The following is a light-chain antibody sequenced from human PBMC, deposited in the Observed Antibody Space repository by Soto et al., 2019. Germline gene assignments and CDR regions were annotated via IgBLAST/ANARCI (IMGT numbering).Light chain of an antibody. J-gene: IGKJ1*01. CDR3: QQYNNSPQPWT. V-gene: IGKV3-15*01. Sequence: EIVMTQSPATLSVSPGERATLSCRASQSVSSNLAWYQQKPDQAPRLLVYGASTRATGIPARFSGSGSGTEFTLTISSLQSEDFAVYYCQQYNNSPQPWTFGQGTKVEIK. CDR1: QSVSSN. CDR2: GAS.